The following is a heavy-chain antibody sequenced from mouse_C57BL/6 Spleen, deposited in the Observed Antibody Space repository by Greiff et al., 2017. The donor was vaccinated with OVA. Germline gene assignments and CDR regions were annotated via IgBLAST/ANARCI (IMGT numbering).Heavy chain of an antibody. CDR3: ARGGYDYRY. Sequence: EVQLQQSGPGLVKPSQSLSLTCSVTGYSITSGYYWNWIRQFPGNKLEWMGYISYDGSNNYNPSLKNRISITRDTSKNQFFLKLNSVTTEDTATYYCARGGYDYRYWGQGTTLTVSS. CDR1: GYSITSGYY. V-gene: IGHV3-6*01. CDR2: ISYDGSN. J-gene: IGHJ2*01. D-gene: IGHD2-4*01.